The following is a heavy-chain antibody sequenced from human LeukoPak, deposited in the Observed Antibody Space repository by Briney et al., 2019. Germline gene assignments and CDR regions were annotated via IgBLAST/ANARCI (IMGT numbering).Heavy chain of an antibody. CDR1: GFTFSSYW. Sequence: GGSLRLSCAASGFTFSSYWMTWVRQAPGKGLEWVANIKQDGSERNYVDSVKGRFTISRDNAKNSLYLQMNSLRAEDTAVYNCARGQFSAIYWGQGTLVTVSS. J-gene: IGHJ4*02. CDR3: ARGQFSAIY. D-gene: IGHD1-26*01. V-gene: IGHV3-7*05. CDR2: IKQDGSER.